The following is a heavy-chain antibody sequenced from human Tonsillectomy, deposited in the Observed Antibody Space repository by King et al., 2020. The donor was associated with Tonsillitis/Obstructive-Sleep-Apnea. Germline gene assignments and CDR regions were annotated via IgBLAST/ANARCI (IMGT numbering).Heavy chain of an antibody. D-gene: IGHD4-11*01. Sequence: QLVQSGVEVKKPGASVKVSCKASGYTFTGYYIHWVRQAPGQGLEWMGWMNPNNGATNYAQKFQGRVTMTRDTSINTAYMELNRLRSDDTVVYYCARGGTVTTPIQFDPWGQGTLVAASS. J-gene: IGHJ5*02. V-gene: IGHV1-2*02. CDR1: GYTFTGYY. CDR2: MNPNNGAT. CDR3: ARGGTVTTPIQFDP.